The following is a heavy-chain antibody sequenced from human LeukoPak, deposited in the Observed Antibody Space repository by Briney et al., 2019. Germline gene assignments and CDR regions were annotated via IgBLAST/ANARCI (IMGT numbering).Heavy chain of an antibody. CDR3: ARVAYGDRY. D-gene: IGHD4-17*01. V-gene: IGHV3-43*02. J-gene: IGHJ4*02. Sequence: GGSLRLSCAASGFSFHDYAMHWVRHAPGRGLEWVSLISGDGSVTYYADSVKGRFTISRDNAKNSLYLQMNSLRVDDTAVYYCARVAYGDRYWGQGTLVTVSS. CDR1: GFSFHDYA. CDR2: ISGDGSVT.